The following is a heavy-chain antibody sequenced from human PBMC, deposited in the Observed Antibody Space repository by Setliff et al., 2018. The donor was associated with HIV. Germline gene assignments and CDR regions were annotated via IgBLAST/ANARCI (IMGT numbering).Heavy chain of an antibody. J-gene: IGHJ3*02. Sequence: TLSLTCTVSGGSISSHYWSWIRQPPGKGLEWIGSIYYSGSTNYNPSLKSRVTISVDTSKNQFSLKLSSVTAADTAVYYCARGYYDSSGYPPGNWRIHFDIWGQGTMVTVSS. CDR3: ARGYYDSSGYPPGNWRIHFDI. CDR2: IYYSGST. D-gene: IGHD3-22*01. V-gene: IGHV4-59*11. CDR1: GGSISSHY.